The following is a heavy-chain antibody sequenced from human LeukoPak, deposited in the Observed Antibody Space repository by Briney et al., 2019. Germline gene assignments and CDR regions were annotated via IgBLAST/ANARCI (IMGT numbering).Heavy chain of an antibody. D-gene: IGHD3-16*01. CDR3: ARDLGLGYWYFDL. Sequence: GGSLRLSCAASGFTFSSYSMNWVRQAPGKGLEWVSSISSSSSYIYYADSVKGRFTISRDNAKNSLYLQMNSLRAEDTAVYYCARDLGLGYWYFDLWGRGTLVTVSS. V-gene: IGHV3-21*01. CDR1: GFTFSSYS. J-gene: IGHJ2*01. CDR2: ISSSSSYI.